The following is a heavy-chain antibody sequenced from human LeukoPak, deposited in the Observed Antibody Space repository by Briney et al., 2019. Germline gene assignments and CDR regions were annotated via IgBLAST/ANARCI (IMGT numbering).Heavy chain of an antibody. V-gene: IGHV1-2*02. CDR3: AGPNYGSGSYYTFDY. D-gene: IGHD3-10*01. Sequence: GASVKVSCKASGYTFTGYYMHWVRQAPGQGLEWMGWINPNSGGTNYAQKFQGRVTMTRDTSISTACMELSRLRSDDTAVYYCAGPNYGSGSYYTFDYWGQGTLVTVSS. J-gene: IGHJ4*02. CDR1: GYTFTGYY. CDR2: INPNSGGT.